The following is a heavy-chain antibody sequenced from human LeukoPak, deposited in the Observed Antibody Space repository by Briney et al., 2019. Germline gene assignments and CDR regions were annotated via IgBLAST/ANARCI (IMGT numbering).Heavy chain of an antibody. CDR2: ISGSGGST. CDR1: GFTFSSYA. CDR3: AKSAHLRITMVRGVIPYFDY. J-gene: IGHJ4*02. V-gene: IGHV3-23*01. D-gene: IGHD3-10*01. Sequence: GGSLRLSCAASGFTFSSYAMSWVRQAPGKGLEWVSAISGSGGSTYYADSVKGRFTISRDNSKNTLYLQMNSLRAEDTVVYYCAKSAHLRITMVRGVIPYFDYWGQGTLVTVSS.